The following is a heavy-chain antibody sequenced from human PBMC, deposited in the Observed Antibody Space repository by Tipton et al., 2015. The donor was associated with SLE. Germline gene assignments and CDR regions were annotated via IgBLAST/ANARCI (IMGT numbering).Heavy chain of an antibody. CDR2: IYSSGST. J-gene: IGHJ6*03. CDR3: ARGRRRDYYYYYYMDV. CDR1: GGSISSGGYY. V-gene: IGHV4-61*02. Sequence: TLSLTCTVSGGSISSGGYYWSWIRQPAGKGLEWIGLIYSSGSTNYNPSLKSRVTISVDTSKNQFSLKLSSVTAADTAVYYCARGRRRDYYYYYYMDVWGKGTTVTVSS.